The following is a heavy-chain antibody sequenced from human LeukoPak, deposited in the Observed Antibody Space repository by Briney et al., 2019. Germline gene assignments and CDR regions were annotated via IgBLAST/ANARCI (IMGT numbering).Heavy chain of an antibody. CDR1: GGSISSYY. V-gene: IGHV4-4*07. J-gene: IGHJ5*02. D-gene: IGHD6-19*01. CDR3: ARGRAVAGRGLNWFDP. CDR2: IYTSGST. Sequence: PSETLSLTCTVSGGSISSYYWSWIRQPAGKGLQWIGRIYTSGSTNYNPSLKSRVTMSVDTSKNQFSLKLSPVTAADTAVYYCARGRAVAGRGLNWFDPWGQGTLVTVSS.